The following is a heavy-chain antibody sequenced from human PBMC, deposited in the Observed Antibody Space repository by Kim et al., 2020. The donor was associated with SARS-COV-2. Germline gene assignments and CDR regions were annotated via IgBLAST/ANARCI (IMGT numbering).Heavy chain of an antibody. J-gene: IGHJ4*02. D-gene: IGHD6-25*01. V-gene: IGHV4-39*01. CDR3: ARWVVDSGLIDY. Sequence: SETLSLTCTVSGDSLTKGNYVWAWIRQPPGKGLEWVGFIYQSGSAHYTPSLRSRVTISIDTSKNQFSVDMNSVTVADTAVYYCARWVVDSGLIDYWGQGTLVTVSS. CDR1: GDSLTKGNYV. CDR2: IYQSGSA.